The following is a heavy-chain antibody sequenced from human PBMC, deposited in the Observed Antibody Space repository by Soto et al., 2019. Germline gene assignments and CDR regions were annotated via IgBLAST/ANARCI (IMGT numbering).Heavy chain of an antibody. J-gene: IGHJ4*02. D-gene: IGHD3-22*01. CDR1: GFTFSSYA. CDR3: AKALYYYDSSGYYGGDYFDY. Sequence: GGSLRLSCAASGFTFSSYAMSWVRQAPGKGLEWVSAISGSGGSTYYADSVKGRFTISRDNSKNTLYLQMNSLRAEDTAVYYCAKALYYYDSSGYYGGDYFDYWGQGTLVTVSS. V-gene: IGHV3-23*01. CDR2: ISGSGGST.